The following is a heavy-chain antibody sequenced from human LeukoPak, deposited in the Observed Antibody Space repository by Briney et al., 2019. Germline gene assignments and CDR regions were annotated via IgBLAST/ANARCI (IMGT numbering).Heavy chain of an antibody. V-gene: IGHV4-59*10. CDR3: ARAINWNSSGYYSPYYFDY. J-gene: IGHJ4*02. Sequence: SETLSLTCAVYGGSFNGYYWSWIRQPAGKGLEWIGRIYTSGSTNYNPSLKSRVTMSVDTSKNQFSLKLSSVTAADTAVYYCARAINWNSSGYYSPYYFDYWGQGTLVTVSS. D-gene: IGHD3-22*01. CDR1: GGSFNGYY. CDR2: IYTSGST.